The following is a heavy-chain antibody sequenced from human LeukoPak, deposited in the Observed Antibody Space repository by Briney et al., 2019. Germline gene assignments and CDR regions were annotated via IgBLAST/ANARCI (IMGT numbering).Heavy chain of an antibody. CDR2: ISSSGSTI. Sequence: GGSLRLSCAASGFTFSDYYMSWIRQAPGKGLEWVSYISSSGSTIYYADSVKGRFTISRDNAKNSLYLQMNSLRAEDTAVYYCARDPNYYGSGSYYKHGLGYWGQGTLVTVSS. CDR1: GFTFSDYY. J-gene: IGHJ4*02. CDR3: ARDPNYYGSGSYYKHGLGY. V-gene: IGHV3-11*04. D-gene: IGHD3-10*01.